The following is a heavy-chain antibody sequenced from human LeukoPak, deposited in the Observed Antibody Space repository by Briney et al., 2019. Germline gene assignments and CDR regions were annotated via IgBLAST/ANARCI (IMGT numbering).Heavy chain of an antibody. Sequence: PGGALRLSCAAPGFTFSSYAMSWGRQAPGKGLEWVSAISGSGGSTYYADSVKGRFTSSRDNSKNTLYLQMNSLRAEDTAVYYCAKYRITMIVVGGAFDIWGQGTMVTVSS. J-gene: IGHJ3*02. CDR1: GFTFSSYA. V-gene: IGHV3-23*01. CDR2: ISGSGGST. D-gene: IGHD3-22*01. CDR3: AKYRITMIVVGGAFDI.